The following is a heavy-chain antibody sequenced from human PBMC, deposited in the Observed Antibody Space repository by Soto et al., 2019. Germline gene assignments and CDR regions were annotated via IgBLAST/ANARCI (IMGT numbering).Heavy chain of an antibody. V-gene: IGHV4-39*02. J-gene: IGHJ4*02. CDR2: IYSSGNT. CDR1: VGSISSSSYY. Sequence: SETLSLTCIVSVGSISSSSYYWGWIRQPPGKGLEWIGSIYSSGNTHYNPSLKSRVTISLDTFKNHFSLKLSSVTAAETAVYYCARFVDSSGYYYFDYWGQGTLVTVSS. CDR3: ARFVDSSGYYYFDY. D-gene: IGHD3-22*01.